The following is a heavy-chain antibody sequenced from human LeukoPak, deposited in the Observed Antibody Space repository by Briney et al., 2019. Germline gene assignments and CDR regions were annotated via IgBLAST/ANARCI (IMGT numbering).Heavy chain of an antibody. CDR3: GRGIDYYDSIY. Sequence: SVKVSCKASGGTFSSYAISWVRQAPGQGLEWMGGIIPIFGTANYAQKFQGRVTITADKSTSTAYMELSSRRSEDTAVYYCGRGIDYYDSIYWGQGTLVTVSS. J-gene: IGHJ4*02. D-gene: IGHD3-22*01. CDR2: IIPIFGTA. V-gene: IGHV1-69*06. CDR1: GGTFSSYA.